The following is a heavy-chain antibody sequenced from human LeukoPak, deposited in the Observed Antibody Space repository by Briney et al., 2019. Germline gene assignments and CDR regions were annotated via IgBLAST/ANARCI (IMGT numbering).Heavy chain of an antibody. J-gene: IGHJ4*02. CDR2: ISSSSTI. CDR1: GFTFSDYY. D-gene: IGHD3-10*01. CDR3: ARVPWYYGSGSYYRSYYFDY. V-gene: IGHV3-69-1*01. Sequence: GGSLRLSCAASGFTFSDYYMNWVRQAPGKGLEWVSSISSSSTIYYADSVKGRFTISRDNAKNSLYLQMNSLRVEDTAVYYCARVPWYYGSGSYYRSYYFDYWGQGTLVTVSS.